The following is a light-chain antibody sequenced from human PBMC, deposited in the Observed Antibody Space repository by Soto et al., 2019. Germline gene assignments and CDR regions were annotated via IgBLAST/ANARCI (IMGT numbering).Light chain of an antibody. Sequence: ENVLTQSPGTLSLSPGERATLSCRASQSVNRYYLAWYQQKPGQAPRLLIYGASSRATGIPDRFSGSGSGTDFTLTISRLEPEDFAVYYCHQYSRSPVTFSPLTFGGGSKVEI. CDR2: GAS. CDR1: QSVNRYY. J-gene: IGKJ4*01. CDR3: HQYSRSPVTFSPLT. V-gene: IGKV3-20*01.